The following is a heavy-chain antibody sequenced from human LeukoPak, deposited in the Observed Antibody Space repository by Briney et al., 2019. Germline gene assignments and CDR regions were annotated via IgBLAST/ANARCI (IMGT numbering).Heavy chain of an antibody. CDR1: GGTFGSYA. V-gene: IGHV1-69*13. CDR2: IIPIFGTA. CDR3: AASYCGGDCQGNWYFDL. D-gene: IGHD2-21*01. J-gene: IGHJ2*01. Sequence: ASVKVSCKASGGTFGSYAISWVRQAPGQGLEWMGGIIPIFGTANYAQKFQGRVTITADESTSTAYMELSSLRSEDTAVYYCAASYCGGDCQGNWYFDLWGRGTLVTVSS.